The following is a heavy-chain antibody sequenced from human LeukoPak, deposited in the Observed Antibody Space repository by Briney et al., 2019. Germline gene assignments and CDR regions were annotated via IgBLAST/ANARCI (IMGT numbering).Heavy chain of an antibody. CDR3: AKKIKAAHYSSGCFDY. CDR2: ISGTGSST. D-gene: IGHD6-19*01. CDR1: GFTFSRSA. V-gene: IGHV3-23*01. Sequence: GGSLRLSCVASGFTFSRSAMSWVRQAPGKGLEWVSGISGTGSSTYYADSVKGRLTISRDNSKNTLYLQMHSLRADDTAVYYCAKKIKAAHYSSGCFDYWGQGALVTVSS. J-gene: IGHJ4*02.